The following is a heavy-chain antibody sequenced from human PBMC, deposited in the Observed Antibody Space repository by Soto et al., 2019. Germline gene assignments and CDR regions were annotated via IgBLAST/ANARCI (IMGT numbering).Heavy chain of an antibody. CDR2: ISYDGSNK. CDR3: AKAGNYNWNYLGYGMDV. CDR1: GFTFSSYG. D-gene: IGHD1-7*01. J-gene: IGHJ6*02. V-gene: IGHV3-30*18. Sequence: GGSLRLSCAASGFTFSSYGMHWVRQAPGKGLEWVAVISYDGSNKYYADSVKGRFTISRDNSKNTLYLQMNSLRAEDTAVYYCAKAGNYNWNYLGYGMDVWGQGTTVTVSS.